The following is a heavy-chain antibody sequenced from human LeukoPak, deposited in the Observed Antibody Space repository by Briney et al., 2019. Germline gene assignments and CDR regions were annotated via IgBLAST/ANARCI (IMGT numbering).Heavy chain of an antibody. CDR3: AHYGDYRFLYYFDY. CDR1: GLSLSTSGVG. J-gene: IGHJ4*02. Sequence: ESGPTLVKPTQTLTLTCTFSGLSLSTSGVGVGWIRQPPGKALEWLALIYWNDNKLYSPSLKSRLTITKDTSNNQVVLTMTNMDPVDTATYYCAHYGDYRFLYYFDYWGQGTLVTVSP. D-gene: IGHD4-17*01. CDR2: IYWNDNK. V-gene: IGHV2-5*01.